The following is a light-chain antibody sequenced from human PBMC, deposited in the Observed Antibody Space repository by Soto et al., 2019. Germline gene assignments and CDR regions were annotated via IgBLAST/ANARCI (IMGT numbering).Light chain of an antibody. Sequence: QSVLTQPPSVSGAPGQRVTISCTGSSSNIGAGYDVHWYLHLPGTAPKLLIYSNDERPSGVPDRFSGSKSGTSASLAISGLQSEDEADYFCAAWDDSPNGPVFGGGTKVTVL. J-gene: IGLJ3*02. CDR2: SND. CDR3: AAWDDSPNGPV. V-gene: IGLV1-40*01. CDR1: SSNIGAGYD.